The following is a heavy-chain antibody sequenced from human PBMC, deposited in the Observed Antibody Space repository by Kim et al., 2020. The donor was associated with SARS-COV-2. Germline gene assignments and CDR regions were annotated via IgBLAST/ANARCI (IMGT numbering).Heavy chain of an antibody. Sequence: ASVKVSCKASGYTFTSYDINWVRQATGQGLEWMGWMNPNSGNTGYAQKFQGRVTMTRNTSISTAYMELSSLRSEDTAVYYCARARGIQLWLRSYYYYYMDVWGKGTTVTVSS. CDR2: MNPNSGNT. D-gene: IGHD5-18*01. V-gene: IGHV1-8*01. J-gene: IGHJ6*03. CDR3: ARARGIQLWLRSYYYYYMDV. CDR1: GYTFTSYD.